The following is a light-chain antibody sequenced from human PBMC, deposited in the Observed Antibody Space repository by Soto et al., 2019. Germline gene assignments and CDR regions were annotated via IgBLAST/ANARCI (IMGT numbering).Light chain of an antibody. CDR3: HQYGISP. CDR2: GAS. J-gene: IGKJ4*01. V-gene: IGKV3-20*01. Sequence: EIVMTQSPATLSLSPGERATLSCRASQSVSSSYLSWYQQRPGQAPRLLIYGASTRATGIPDRFSGSGSGTEFSLTISRLEPEDSAVYYCHQYGISPFGGGTKVDIK. CDR1: QSVSSSY.